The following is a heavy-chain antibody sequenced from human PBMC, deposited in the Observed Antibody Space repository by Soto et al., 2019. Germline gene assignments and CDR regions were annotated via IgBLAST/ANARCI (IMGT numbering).Heavy chain of an antibody. D-gene: IGHD2-8*01. CDR1: GYTFTRYG. V-gene: IGHV1-18*01. CDR2: ISGYNGDT. Sequence: QGHLVQSGAEVKKPGTSVKVSCKASGYTFTRYGISWVRQAPGQGLEWMGWISGYNGDTNYAQNLLSSVTMTIDKSTSTAYMEERSLTSDDKAVYYCAKNGQPPYYYYGLDVWGQGTTVTVSS. J-gene: IGHJ6*02. CDR3: AKNGQPPYYYYGLDV.